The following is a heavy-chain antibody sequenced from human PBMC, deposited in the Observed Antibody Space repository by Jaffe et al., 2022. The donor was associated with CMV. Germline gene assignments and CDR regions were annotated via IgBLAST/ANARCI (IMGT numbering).Heavy chain of an antibody. CDR1: GFTFDDYA. V-gene: IGHV3-9*01. CDR3: AKEGPYSSSWYRSGYFDY. CDR2: ISWNSGSI. D-gene: IGHD6-13*01. J-gene: IGHJ4*02. Sequence: EVQLVESGGGLVQPGRSLRLSCAASGFTFDDYAMHWVRQAPGKGLEWVSGISWNSGSIGYADSVKGRFTISRDNAKNSLYLQMNSLRAEDTALYYCAKEGPYSSSWYRSGYFDYWGQGTLVTVSS.